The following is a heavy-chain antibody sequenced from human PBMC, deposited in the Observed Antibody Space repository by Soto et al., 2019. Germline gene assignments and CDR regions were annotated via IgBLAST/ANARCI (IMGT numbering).Heavy chain of an antibody. V-gene: IGHV3-33*01. CDR2: IWYDGSNK. Sequence: QVQLVESGGGVVQPGMSLRLSCAASGFTFSSYGMHWVRQAQGKGLEWVAVIWYDGSNKYYADSVKGLFTISRDNSNNTLYLHMNSLRAEDTAVYYCASYLEDFDYWGQGTLVTVSS. D-gene: IGHD3-3*01. CDR3: ASYLEDFDY. J-gene: IGHJ4*02. CDR1: GFTFSSYG.